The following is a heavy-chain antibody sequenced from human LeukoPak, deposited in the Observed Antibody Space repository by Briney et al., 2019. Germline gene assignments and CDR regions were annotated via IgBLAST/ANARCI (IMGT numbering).Heavy chain of an antibody. CDR3: ARGPLGGESFDI. Sequence: TSETLSLTCTVSGGSLGNHYWNWIRHPAGTGLEYIGRIYHTGSTNYNPSLKSRVTLSVDTSNNQFSLNLTSVTAADTAVYYCARGPLGGESFDIWGQGRMVTVSS. CDR2: IYHTGST. CDR1: GGSLGNHY. D-gene: IGHD3-16*01. J-gene: IGHJ3*02. V-gene: IGHV4-4*07.